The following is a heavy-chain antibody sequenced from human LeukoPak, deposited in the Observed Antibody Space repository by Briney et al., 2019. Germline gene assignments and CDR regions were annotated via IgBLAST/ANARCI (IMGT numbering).Heavy chain of an antibody. J-gene: IGHJ4*02. CDR2: INHSGST. D-gene: IGHD3-10*01. V-gene: IGHV4-34*01. CDR3: ARLVGSLGFDY. Sequence: SETLSLTCAVYGGSFSGYYWSWIRQPPGKGLEWIGEINHSGSTNYNPSLKSRVTISVDTSKNQFSLKLSSVTAADTAVYHCARLVGSLGFDYWGQGTLVTVSS. CDR1: GGSFSGYY.